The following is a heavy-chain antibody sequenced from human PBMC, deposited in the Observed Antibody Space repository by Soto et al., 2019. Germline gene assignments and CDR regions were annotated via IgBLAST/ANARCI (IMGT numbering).Heavy chain of an antibody. J-gene: IGHJ4*02. Sequence: GSLNISCNASGYTSTTSWIGWVRQMPGQGLEWMGIIDPGDSDTRYSPSFQGRITISVDKSISTAYLQWSSLEASDTAIYYCARHAGNSWKGDYFDYWGRGALVTVSS. CDR3: ARHAGNSWKGDYFDY. V-gene: IGHV5-51*01. D-gene: IGHD6-13*01. CDR2: IDPGDSDT. CDR1: GYTSTTSW.